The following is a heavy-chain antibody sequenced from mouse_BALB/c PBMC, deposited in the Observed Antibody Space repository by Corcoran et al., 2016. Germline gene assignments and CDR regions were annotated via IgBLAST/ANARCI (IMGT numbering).Heavy chain of an antibody. D-gene: IGHD2-2*01. V-gene: IGHV1-9*01. Sequence: QVQLQQSGAELMKPGASVKISCKATGYTFSSYWIEWVKQRPGHGLEWIGEILPGSGSTNYNEKFKGKATFTADTSSNTAYMQLSSLTSEDSAVYYCARKEGLRGVYYAMDYWGQGTSVTVSS. J-gene: IGHJ4*01. CDR3: ARKEGLRGVYYAMDY. CDR2: ILPGSGST. CDR1: GYTFSSYW.